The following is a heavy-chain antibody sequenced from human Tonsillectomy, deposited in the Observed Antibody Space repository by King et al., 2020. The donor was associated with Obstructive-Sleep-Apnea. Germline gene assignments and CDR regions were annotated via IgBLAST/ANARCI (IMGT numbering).Heavy chain of an antibody. CDR2: ISDGGGDT. J-gene: IGHJ4*02. CDR1: GFSFSTYG. Sequence: VQLVESGGGLVQPGGSLRLSCAASGFSFSTYGMNWVRQAPGEGLERGSAISDGGGDTYHADSVKGRFTISRDNSKNNLYLQMNSLRAEETAVYYCAKGGPGDVEVAHKNYWGQGTLVIVSS. D-gene: IGHD2-15*01. CDR3: AKGGPGDVEVAHKNY. V-gene: IGHV3-23*04.